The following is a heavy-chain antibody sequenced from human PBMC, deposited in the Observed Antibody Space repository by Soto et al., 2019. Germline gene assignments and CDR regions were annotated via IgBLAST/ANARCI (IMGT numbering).Heavy chain of an antibody. D-gene: IGHD5-12*01. CDR1: GFTFSRYA. J-gene: IGHJ4*02. Sequence: QVQLVESGGGVVQPGRSLRLSCAASGFTFSRYAMHWVRQAPGKGLEWVPVVWYDGTTKFYADSVKGRFTISRDTSKNTLYLEMNSLIADDTAVYYCARDGLEYSGYDIDYWGQGTLVTVSS. CDR2: VWYDGTTK. V-gene: IGHV3-33*01. CDR3: ARDGLEYSGYDIDY.